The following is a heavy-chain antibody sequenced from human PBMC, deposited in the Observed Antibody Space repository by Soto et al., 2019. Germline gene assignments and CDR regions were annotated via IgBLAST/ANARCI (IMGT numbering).Heavy chain of an antibody. J-gene: IGHJ6*02. CDR1: GFTFSSYG. D-gene: IGHD4-17*01. CDR3: AKDLYGDYGVGYYYGMDV. Sequence: PVGSLRLSCAASGFTFSSYGMHWVRQAPGKGLEWVAVISYDGSNKYYADSVKGRFTISRDNSKNTLYLQMNSLRAEDTAVYYCAKDLYGDYGVGYYYGMDVWGQGTTVTVSS. V-gene: IGHV3-30*18. CDR2: ISYDGSNK.